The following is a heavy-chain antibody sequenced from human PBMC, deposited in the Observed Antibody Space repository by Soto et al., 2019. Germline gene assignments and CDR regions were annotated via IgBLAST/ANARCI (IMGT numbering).Heavy chain of an antibody. V-gene: IGHV3-30*18. CDR2: IAYDGSNK. CDR1: GFTFSSYG. D-gene: IGHD5-18*01. Sequence: QVQLVESGGGVVQPGRSLRLSCTASGFTFSSYGMHWVRQAPGKGLEWVAVIAYDGSNKYYADSVKGRFTVSRDNSQKTLYLQMNSLRDEDTAVYYCGKGFSAHSYGYIDPDHWGQGTLVTVSS. J-gene: IGHJ4*02. CDR3: GKGFSAHSYGYIDPDH.